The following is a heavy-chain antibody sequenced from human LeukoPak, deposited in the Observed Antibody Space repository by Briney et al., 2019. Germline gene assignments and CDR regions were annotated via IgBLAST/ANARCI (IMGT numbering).Heavy chain of an antibody. CDR1: GDSITTGRYY. CDR3: ASRKLGYCADGVCQGWFDP. V-gene: IGHV4-39*01. CDR2: IYYSGTT. J-gene: IGHJ5*02. Sequence: PSETLSLTCTVSGDSITTGRYYWGWIRQPPGKGLEWIGSIYYSGTTYYNPSLKSRVTMSVDTSTNQFSLKLSSVTAADTAVYYCASRKLGYCADGVCQGWFDPWGQGTLVTVSS. D-gene: IGHD2-8*01.